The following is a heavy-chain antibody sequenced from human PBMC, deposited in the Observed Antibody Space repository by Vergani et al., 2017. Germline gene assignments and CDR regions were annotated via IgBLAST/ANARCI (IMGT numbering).Heavy chain of an antibody. CDR3: ARVPAYEGDYGDYGEGYYGMDV. V-gene: IGHV3-48*04. D-gene: IGHD4-17*01. J-gene: IGHJ6*02. CDR2: ISSSGSTI. Sequence: EVQLVESGGGLVQPGGSLRLSCAASGFTFSSYSMNWVRQAPGKGLEWVSYISSSGSTIYYADSVKGRFTISRDNAKNSLYLQMNSLRAEDTAVYYCARVPAYEGDYGDYGEGYYGMDVWGQGTTVTVSS. CDR1: GFTFSSYS.